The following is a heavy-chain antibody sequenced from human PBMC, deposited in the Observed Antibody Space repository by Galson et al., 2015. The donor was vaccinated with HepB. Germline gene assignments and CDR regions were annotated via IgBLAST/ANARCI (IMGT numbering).Heavy chain of an antibody. D-gene: IGHD6-19*01. Sequence: SLRLSCAASGFTFSSYGMHWVRQAPGKGLEWVAVISYDGSNKYYADSVKGRFTISRDNSKNTLYLQMNSLRAEDTAVYYCAKDREQWLEYYFDYWGQGTLVTVSS. CDR3: AKDREQWLEYYFDY. CDR2: ISYDGSNK. J-gene: IGHJ4*02. V-gene: IGHV3-30*18. CDR1: GFTFSSYG.